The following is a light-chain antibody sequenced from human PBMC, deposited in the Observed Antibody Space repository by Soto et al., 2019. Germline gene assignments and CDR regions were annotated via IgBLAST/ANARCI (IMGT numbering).Light chain of an antibody. CDR3: QQYLDWPRT. J-gene: IGKJ1*01. CDR2: GAS. Sequence: EGVLTQSAGTRSLSPGERATLSCRASQSVSSSYLAWYQQKPGQAPRLLIYGASSRATGIPDRFSGSGSGTVFTLTISSLQSDDFAVYYCQQYLDWPRTFGQGTKVDIK. V-gene: IGKV3-20*01. CDR1: QSVSSSY.